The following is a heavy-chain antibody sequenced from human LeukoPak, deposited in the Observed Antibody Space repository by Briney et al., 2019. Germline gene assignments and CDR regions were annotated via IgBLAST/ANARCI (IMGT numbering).Heavy chain of an antibody. CDR3: ARDSPHYYDSSGYWFDP. V-gene: IGHV3-7*01. CDR1: GFTFSSYW. J-gene: IGHJ5*02. Sequence: GGSLRLSCAASGFTFSSYWMSWVRQAPGEGLEWVANIKQDGSDKYYVDSVKGRFTISRDNAKNSLYLQMNSLRAEDTAVYYCARDSPHYYDSSGYWFDPWGQGTLVTVS. D-gene: IGHD3-22*01. CDR2: IKQDGSDK.